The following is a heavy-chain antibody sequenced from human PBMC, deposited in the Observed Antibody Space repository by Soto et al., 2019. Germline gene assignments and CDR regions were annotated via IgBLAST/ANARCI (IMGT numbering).Heavy chain of an antibody. CDR1: GFTFSSYA. CDR2: ISGSGGST. V-gene: IGHV3-23*01. CDR3: AKYRGSITVAGTYAFDL. D-gene: IGHD6-19*01. Sequence: GGSLRLSCAASGFTFSSYAMSWVRQAPGKGLEWVSAISGSGGSTYYADSVKGRFTISRDNSKNTLYLQMNSLRAEDTAVYYCAKYRGSITVAGTYAFDLWAEGTMVTV. J-gene: IGHJ3*01.